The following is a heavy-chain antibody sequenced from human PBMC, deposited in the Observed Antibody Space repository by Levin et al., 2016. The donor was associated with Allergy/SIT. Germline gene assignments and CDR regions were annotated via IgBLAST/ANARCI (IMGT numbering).Heavy chain of an antibody. D-gene: IGHD2-15*01. Sequence: WVRQAPGQGLEWMGWISVYNGDTNYARKLQGRVTMTTDTSTSTAYMELRSLRSDDTAVYYCARDHVAGIISELDYWGQGTLVTVSS. CDR3: ARDHVAGIISELDY. J-gene: IGHJ4*02. V-gene: IGHV1-18*01. CDR2: ISVYNGDT.